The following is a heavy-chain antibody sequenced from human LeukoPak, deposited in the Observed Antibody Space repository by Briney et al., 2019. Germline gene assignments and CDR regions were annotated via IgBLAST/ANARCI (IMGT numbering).Heavy chain of an antibody. V-gene: IGHV3-30-3*01. D-gene: IGHD3-22*01. J-gene: IGHJ4*02. CDR3: ARGRPIVAVITPPVDY. CDR2: ISYDGSNK. CDR1: GFTFSSYA. Sequence: GGSLRLSCAASGFTFSSYAMHWVRQAPGKGLEWVAVISYDGSNKYYADSVKGRFTISRDNSKNTLYLQMNSLRAEDTAVYYCARGRPIVAVITPPVDYWGQGTLVTVSS.